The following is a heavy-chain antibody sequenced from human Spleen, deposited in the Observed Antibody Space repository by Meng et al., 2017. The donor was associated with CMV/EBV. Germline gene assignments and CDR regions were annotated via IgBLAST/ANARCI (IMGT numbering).Heavy chain of an antibody. CDR3: ARVRLNYFDY. Sequence: ETLSLTCAASGFTFSSYGMNWVRQAPGKGLEWVSFITSNSIYTYYADSVKGRFTISRDNAENSLYLQMNSLRAEDTAVYYCARVRLNYFDYWGQGTLVTVSS. CDR2: ITSNSIYT. J-gene: IGHJ4*02. V-gene: IGHV3-21*01. CDR1: GFTFSSYG.